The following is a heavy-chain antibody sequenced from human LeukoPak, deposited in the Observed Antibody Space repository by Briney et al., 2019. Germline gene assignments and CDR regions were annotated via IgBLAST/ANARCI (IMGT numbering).Heavy chain of an antibody. CDR2: ISGSGGST. CDR3: AKGEWLPSYYFDY. CDR1: GFTFSSYA. Sequence: GGSLRLSCAASGFTFSSYAMSWVRQAPGKGLEWVSAISGSGGSTYYADSVKGRFTISRDNSKNTLYLQMNSLRAEGTAVYYCAKGEWLPSYYFDYWGQGTLVTVSS. D-gene: IGHD3-3*01. V-gene: IGHV3-23*01. J-gene: IGHJ4*02.